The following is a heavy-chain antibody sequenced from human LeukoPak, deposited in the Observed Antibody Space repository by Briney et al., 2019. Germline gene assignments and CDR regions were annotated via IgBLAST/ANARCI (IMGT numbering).Heavy chain of an antibody. J-gene: IGHJ4*02. Sequence: ASVKVSCKASGYTFTGYYMHWVRQAPGQGLEWMGWINPNSGGTNYAQKFQGRVTMTRDTSISTAYMELSSLRSEDTAVYYCATEDRVVRGVIYWGQGTLVTVSS. V-gene: IGHV1-2*02. CDR2: INPNSGGT. D-gene: IGHD3-10*01. CDR3: ATEDRVVRGVIY. CDR1: GYTFTGYY.